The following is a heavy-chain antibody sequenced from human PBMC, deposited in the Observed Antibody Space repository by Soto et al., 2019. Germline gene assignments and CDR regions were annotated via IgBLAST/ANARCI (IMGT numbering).Heavy chain of an antibody. D-gene: IGHD6-13*01. Sequence: SETLSLTCTVSGGSISSYFYVWVRQPPGKGLEWIGSVYYTGTTDYNPSLKSRVTISVDTSKTQFSLNLRSVTAADTAVYYCARDLAAVPRAFHYWCPGPIVTLSS. J-gene: IGHJ4*02. CDR3: ARDLAAVPRAFHY. V-gene: IGHV4-59*01. CDR1: GGSISSYF. CDR2: VYYTGTT.